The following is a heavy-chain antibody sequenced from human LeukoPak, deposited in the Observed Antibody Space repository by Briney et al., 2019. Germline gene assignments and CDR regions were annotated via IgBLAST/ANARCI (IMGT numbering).Heavy chain of an antibody. V-gene: IGHV4-4*07. D-gene: IGHD2/OR15-2a*01. CDR3: ARSFLDYMDV. J-gene: IGHJ6*03. Sequence: PSETLSLTCTVSGESINPYYWNWIRQSAGKGLEWIGHIYKSGTTNFNPSLTNRVTMSLDTSRNQFSLKLRSVTAADTAVYFCARSFLDYMDVWGKGTTVTVSS. CDR2: IYKSGTT. CDR1: GESINPYY.